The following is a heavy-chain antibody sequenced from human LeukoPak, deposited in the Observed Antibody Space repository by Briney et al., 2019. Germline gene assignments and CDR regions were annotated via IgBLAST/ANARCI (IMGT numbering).Heavy chain of an antibody. CDR3: ARGPSGWTNYFDY. D-gene: IGHD6-19*01. CDR2: INEDGSQK. J-gene: IGHJ4*02. Sequence: GGSLRLSCPASGFTFSNYWMNWVRQAPGKGLEWVANINEDGSQKYYVDSVKGRFTISRDNAGNSLYLQMNSLRAEDTAVYYCARGPSGWTNYFDYWGQGTLVTVSS. CDR1: GFTFSNYW. V-gene: IGHV3-7*01.